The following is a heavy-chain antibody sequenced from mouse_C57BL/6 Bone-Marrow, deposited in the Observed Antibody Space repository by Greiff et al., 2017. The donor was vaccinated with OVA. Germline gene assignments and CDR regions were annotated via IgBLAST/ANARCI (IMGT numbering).Heavy chain of an antibody. D-gene: IGHD2-2*01. V-gene: IGHV3-6*01. Sequence: VQLKESGPGLVKPSQSLSLTCSVTGYSITSGYYWNWIRQFPGNKLEWMGYISYDGSNNYNPSLKNRISITRDTSKNQFFLKLNSVTTEDTATYYCASLWLRRAMDYWGQGTSVTVSS. J-gene: IGHJ4*01. CDR3: ASLWLRRAMDY. CDR2: ISYDGSN. CDR1: GYSITSGYY.